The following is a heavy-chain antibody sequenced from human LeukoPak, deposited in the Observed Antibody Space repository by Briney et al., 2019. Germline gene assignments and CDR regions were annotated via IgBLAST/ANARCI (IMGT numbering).Heavy chain of an antibody. D-gene: IGHD3-22*01. CDR2: INAGNGNT. V-gene: IGHV1-3*01. CDR1: GYTFTSYA. Sequence: ASVKVSCKASGYTFTSYAMHWVRQAPGQRLEWMGWINAGNGNTKYSQKFQGRVTITRDTSASTAYMELSSLRSEDTAVYYRARDQRLLGPDSAYYYDSSGYYVYWGQGTLVTVSS. CDR3: ARDQRLLGPDSAYYYDSSGYYVY. J-gene: IGHJ4*02.